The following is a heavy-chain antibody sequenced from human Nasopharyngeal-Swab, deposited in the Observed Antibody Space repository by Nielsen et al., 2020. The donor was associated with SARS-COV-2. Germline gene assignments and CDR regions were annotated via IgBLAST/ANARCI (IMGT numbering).Heavy chain of an antibody. J-gene: IGHJ4*02. V-gene: IGHV3-9*01. CDR1: GFTFENYA. D-gene: IGHD5-18*01. CDR3: AKARRTDTYGYECFDS. Sequence: SLKISCAASGFTFENYAMHWARQPPGKGLEWVSGITWNSGNKGYAESVQGRFTISRDNAKNSLYLQMNSLRPGDTALYYCAKARRTDTYGYECFDSWGQGTLVTVSS. CDR2: ITWNSGNK.